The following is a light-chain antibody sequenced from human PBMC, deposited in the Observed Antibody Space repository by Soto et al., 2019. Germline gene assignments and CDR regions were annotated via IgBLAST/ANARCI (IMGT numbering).Light chain of an antibody. CDR2: DAS. CDR3: QQRNYWQVT. CDR1: QSVSSY. V-gene: IGKV3-11*01. J-gene: IGKJ5*01. Sequence: EVGVSQSPGTLSLSPGERATLSCRASQSVSSYLAWYQQKPGQAPRLLIYDASNRATGIPARFSGSGSGTDFTLTISSLEPEDFAVYYCQQRNYWQVTFGQGTRLEI.